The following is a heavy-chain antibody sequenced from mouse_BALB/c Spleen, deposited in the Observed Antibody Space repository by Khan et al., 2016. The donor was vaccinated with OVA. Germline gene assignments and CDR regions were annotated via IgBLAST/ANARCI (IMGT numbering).Heavy chain of an antibody. J-gene: IGHJ2*01. CDR2: ISGGGST. V-gene: IGHV5-6-5*01. CDR1: GFTFSSYA. D-gene: IGHD1-1*01. CDR3: VRYGSSFFDY. Sequence: VQLKESGGGLVKPGGSLRFSCAASGFTFSSYAMSWVRQTPEKRLEWVASISGGGSTYYPDSLKGRFTISRDNARNILYLQMNSLRSEDTAMYYCVRYGSSFFDYWGQGTTLTVSS.